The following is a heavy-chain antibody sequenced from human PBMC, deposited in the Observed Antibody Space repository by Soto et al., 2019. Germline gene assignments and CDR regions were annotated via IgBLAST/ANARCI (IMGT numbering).Heavy chain of an antibody. D-gene: IGHD3-3*01. CDR2: IYYSGST. Sequence: SETLSLTCTVSGGSISSYYWSWIRQPPGKGLEWIGYIYYSGSTNYNPSLKSRVTISVDTSKNQFSLKLSSVTAADTAVYYCARLYYDFWSGYRGDWFDPWGQGTLVTVSS. V-gene: IGHV4-59*01. CDR3: ARLYYDFWSGYRGDWFDP. J-gene: IGHJ5*02. CDR1: GGSISSYY.